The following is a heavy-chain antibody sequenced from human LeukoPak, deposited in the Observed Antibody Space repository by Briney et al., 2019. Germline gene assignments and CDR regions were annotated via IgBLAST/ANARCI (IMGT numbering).Heavy chain of an antibody. D-gene: IGHD6-19*01. V-gene: IGHV3-53*01. Sequence: PGGSLRLSCAASGFTLSSNYMSWVRQAPGKGLEWVSVIYSGGSTYYADSVKGRFTISRDNSKNTLYLQMNSLRAEDTAVYYCARGLRYSTGWYYFDYWGQGTLVTVSS. CDR3: ARGLRYSTGWYYFDY. CDR2: IYSGGST. CDR1: GFTLSSNY. J-gene: IGHJ4*02.